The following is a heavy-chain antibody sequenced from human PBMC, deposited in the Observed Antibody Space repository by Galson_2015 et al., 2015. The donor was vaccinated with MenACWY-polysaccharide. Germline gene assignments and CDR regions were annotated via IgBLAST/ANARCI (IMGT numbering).Heavy chain of an antibody. CDR1: GFTFTSYA. V-gene: IGHV3-23*01. D-gene: IGHD3-3*01. Sequence: SLRLSCAASGFTFTSYAMSWVRQAPGKGLEWVSAIRSSGTNTYYADSVKGRFTISRGNSKNTLYLQMNSLRAEDTAVYYCAKDSTDFWSVAGRFDHRGQGTLVTVSS. J-gene: IGHJ5*02. CDR3: AKDSTDFWSVAGRFDH. CDR2: IRSSGTNT.